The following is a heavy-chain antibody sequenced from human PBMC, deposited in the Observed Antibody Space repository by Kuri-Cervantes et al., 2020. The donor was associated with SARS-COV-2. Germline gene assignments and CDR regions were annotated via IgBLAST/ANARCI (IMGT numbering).Heavy chain of an antibody. V-gene: IGHV1-8*02. CDR2: VKTNSGNT. D-gene: IGHD2-21*01. J-gene: IGHJ4*02. CDR1: GYTFSDYY. Sequence: ASVKVSCKASGYTFSDYYIHWVRQAPGQGLEWMGMVKTNSGNTLYAQIFQGRVTMTRDTSTSTVYMELSSLTSEDTAIYYCYCAPKEGFDSWGQGTLVTVSS. CDR3: YCAPKEGFDS.